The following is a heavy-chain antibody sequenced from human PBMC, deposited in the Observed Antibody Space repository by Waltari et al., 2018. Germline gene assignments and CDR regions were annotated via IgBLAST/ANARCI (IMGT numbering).Heavy chain of an antibody. Sequence: QVQLVQSGAEVKKPGASVKVSCKASGYTFTSYAMHWVRPAPGQRLEWMGWINAGNGNTKYSQKFQGRVTITRDTSASTAYMELSSLRSEDTAVYYCARTSYCTGGVCYSSAFDIWGQGTMVTVSS. J-gene: IGHJ3*02. D-gene: IGHD2-8*02. CDR1: GYTFTSYA. CDR2: INAGNGNT. CDR3: ARTSYCTGGVCYSSAFDI. V-gene: IGHV1-3*01.